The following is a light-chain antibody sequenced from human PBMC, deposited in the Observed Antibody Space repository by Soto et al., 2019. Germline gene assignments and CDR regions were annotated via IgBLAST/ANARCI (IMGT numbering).Light chain of an antibody. CDR1: QSISSW. J-gene: IGKJ1*01. Sequence: DIQMTQSPSTLSASVGDRVTITCRASQSISSWLAWYQQKPGKAPKLLIYKASSLESGVPSRFSGSGSGTDFTLTINSLQPDDFAIYYCQQYNSYSRTFGQGTKVEIK. CDR2: KAS. CDR3: QQYNSYSRT. V-gene: IGKV1-5*03.